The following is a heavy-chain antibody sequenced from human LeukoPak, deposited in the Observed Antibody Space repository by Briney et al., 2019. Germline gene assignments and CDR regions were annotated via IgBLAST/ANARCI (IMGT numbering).Heavy chain of an antibody. CDR3: AKDPRPDGINDFDH. D-gene: IGHD1-1*01. V-gene: IGHV3-23*05. CDR1: GFTFSGYA. CDR2: IFASGSTT. J-gene: IGHJ4*02. Sequence: GGSLRLSCAASGFTFSGYAMNWDRQAPGKGLEWVSLIFASGSTTKYADSVKGRFTISRDNSKNTLYLQMNSLRAEDTAVYYCAKDPRPDGINDFDHWGQGTLVTVSS.